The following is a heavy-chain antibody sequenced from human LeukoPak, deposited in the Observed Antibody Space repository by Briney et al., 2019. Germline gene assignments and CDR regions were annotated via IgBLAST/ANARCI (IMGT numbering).Heavy chain of an antibody. Sequence: EASVKVSCKASGYTFTSYDINWVRQATGQGLEWMGWMNPNSGNTGYAQKFQGRVTMTRNTSISTAYMELSSLRSEDTAVYYCARGVSTRRLLWFGERISNSWFDPWGQGTLVTVSS. CDR1: GYTFTSYD. CDR2: MNPNSGNT. D-gene: IGHD3-10*01. CDR3: ARGVSTRRLLWFGERISNSWFDP. J-gene: IGHJ5*02. V-gene: IGHV1-8*01.